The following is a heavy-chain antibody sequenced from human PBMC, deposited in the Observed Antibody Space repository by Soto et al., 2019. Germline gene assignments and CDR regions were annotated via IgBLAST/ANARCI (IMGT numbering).Heavy chain of an antibody. CDR1: GYSFTGYY. D-gene: IGHD3-10*01. Sequence: HEHLVQSGAEVKRPGASLKVSCKASGYSFTGYYIHWVRQAPGQGLEWMGWINPDSGATNYAQNFQGRGTLTSDTSISTASMDLTSLTSDDTAVYYCARGDYGTGGYPFPYFAYWGQGTLVIVSS. CDR2: INPDSGAT. J-gene: IGHJ4*02. CDR3: ARGDYGTGGYPFPYFAY. V-gene: IGHV1-2*02.